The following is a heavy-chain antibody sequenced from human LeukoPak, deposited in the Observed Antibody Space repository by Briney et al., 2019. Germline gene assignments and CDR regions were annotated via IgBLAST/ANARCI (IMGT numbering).Heavy chain of an antibody. CDR2: IFYSGTT. CDR1: NDSISPLY. J-gene: IGHJ4*02. V-gene: IGHV4-59*11. Sequence: KPSKTLSLTCTVSNDSISPLYWGWIRQPPGKGLEFIGYIFYSGTTNFNPSLKSRVTLSVDTSKNQFSLRLNSVTAADTAVYYCARGGSAAKYYFDSWGQGTLVTVSS. D-gene: IGHD6-13*01. CDR3: ARGGSAAKYYFDS.